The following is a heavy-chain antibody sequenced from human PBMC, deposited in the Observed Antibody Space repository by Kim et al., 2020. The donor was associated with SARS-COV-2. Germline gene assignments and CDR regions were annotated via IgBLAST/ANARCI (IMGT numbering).Heavy chain of an antibody. Sequence: GGSLRLSCAASGFTFSSYGMHWVRQAPGKGLEWVAVISYDGSNKYYADSVKGRFTISRDNSKNTLYLQMNSLRAEDTAVYYCAKAQTIAVAGYFDYWGQGTLVTVSS. V-gene: IGHV3-30*18. CDR2: ISYDGSNK. CDR3: AKAQTIAVAGYFDY. D-gene: IGHD6-19*01. CDR1: GFTFSSYG. J-gene: IGHJ4*02.